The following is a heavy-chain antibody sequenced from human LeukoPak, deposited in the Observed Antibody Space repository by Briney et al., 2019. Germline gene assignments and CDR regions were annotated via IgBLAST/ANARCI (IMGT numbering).Heavy chain of an antibody. D-gene: IGHD6-13*01. CDR1: GFTISNAW. J-gene: IGHJ4*02. CDR3: TTDQVGSSWPYYFDY. CDR2: IKSKTDGGTT. V-gene: IGHV3-15*01. Sequence: GGSLRLSCAVSGFTISNAWMSWVRQAPGKGLEWVGRIKSKTDGGTTDYAAPVKGRFTISRDDSKNTLYLQMNSLKTEDTAVYYCTTDQVGSSWPYYFDYWGQGTLVTVSS.